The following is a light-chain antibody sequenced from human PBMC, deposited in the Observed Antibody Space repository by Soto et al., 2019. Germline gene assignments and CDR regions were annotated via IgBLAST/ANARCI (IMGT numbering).Light chain of an antibody. V-gene: IGKV3-20*01. CDR1: QSVSSSY. CDR3: QQYGSSPFT. CDR2: GAS. J-gene: IGKJ3*01. Sequence: EIVLTQSPGTLSLSPGERATLSCRAIQSVSSSYLAWNQQKRGQGPRLPIYGASSRATGIPDRFNDSGSGTDFSLTIRRLEPEDIAVYYCQQYGSSPFTFGPGTKEDI.